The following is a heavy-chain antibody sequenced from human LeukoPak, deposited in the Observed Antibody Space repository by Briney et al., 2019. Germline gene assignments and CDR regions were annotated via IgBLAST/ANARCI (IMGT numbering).Heavy chain of an antibody. Sequence: GGSLRLSCAASGFTFSSYAMSWVRQAPGKGLEWVSAISGSGGSTYYADSVKGRLTISRDNSKNTLYLQMNSLRAEDTAVYYCAKLRYSSGWLDYWGQGTLVTVSS. CDR3: AKLRYSSGWLDY. V-gene: IGHV3-23*01. CDR1: GFTFSSYA. D-gene: IGHD6-19*01. J-gene: IGHJ4*02. CDR2: ISGSGGST.